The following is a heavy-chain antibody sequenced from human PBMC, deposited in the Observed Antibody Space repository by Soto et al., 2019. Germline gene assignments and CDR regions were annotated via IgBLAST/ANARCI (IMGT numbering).Heavy chain of an antibody. CDR2: ISYDGSNK. CDR1: GFTFSSYG. Sequence: GGSLRLSCAASGFTFSSYGMHWVRQAPGKGLEWVAVISYDGSNKYYADSVKGRFTISRDNSKNTLYLQMNSLRAEDTAVYYCAKGYSSSSLPFYYYHYGMDVWGQGTTVTSP. J-gene: IGHJ6*02. D-gene: IGHD6-13*01. V-gene: IGHV3-30*18. CDR3: AKGYSSSSLPFYYYHYGMDV.